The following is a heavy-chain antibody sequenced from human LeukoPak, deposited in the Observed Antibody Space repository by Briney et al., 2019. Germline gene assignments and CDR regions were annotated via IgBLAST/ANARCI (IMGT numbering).Heavy chain of an antibody. J-gene: IGHJ3*02. CDR3: AKILNYFDSIYAFDM. CDR2: ISGRGGST. V-gene: IGHV3-23*01. D-gene: IGHD3-22*01. CDR1: GFTFSSYA. Sequence: GGSLRLSCAASGFTFSSYAMSWVRQAPGKGLEWVSAISGRGGSTYYADSVKGRFTISRDNSKSTLYLQMNSLRAEDTAEYYCAKILNYFDSIYAFDMWGQGTMVTVSS.